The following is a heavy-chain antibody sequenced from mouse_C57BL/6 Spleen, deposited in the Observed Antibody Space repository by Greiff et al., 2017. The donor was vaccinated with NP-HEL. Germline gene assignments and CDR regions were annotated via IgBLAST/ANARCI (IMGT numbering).Heavy chain of an antibody. CDR2: IDPSDSET. J-gene: IGHJ2*01. Sequence: QVQLQQPGAELVRPGSSMKLSCKASGYTFTSYWMHWVKQRPIQGLEWIGNIDPSDSETHYNQKFKDKATLTVDKSSSTAYMQLSSLTSEDSAVYYCARDDYDVLDYWGQGTTLTVSS. D-gene: IGHD2-4*01. V-gene: IGHV1-52*01. CDR3: ARDDYDVLDY. CDR1: GYTFTSYW.